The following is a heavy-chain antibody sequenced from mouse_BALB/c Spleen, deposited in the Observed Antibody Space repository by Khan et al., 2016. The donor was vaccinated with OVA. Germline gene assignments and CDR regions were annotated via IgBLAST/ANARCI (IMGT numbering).Heavy chain of an antibody. CDR3: TRWWVWFAY. CDR1: GYSFTSYW. V-gene: IGHV1-5*01. D-gene: IGHD1-1*02. J-gene: IGHJ3*01. Sequence: VQLQQSGTVLARPGASVKMSCKASGYSFTSYWMHWVKQRPGQGLEWIGAFYPGNSDTNYNQKFKDKATLTAVTSASPAYMELSSLTNEDSAVFYCTRWWVWFAYWGQGTLVTVSA. CDR2: FYPGNSDT.